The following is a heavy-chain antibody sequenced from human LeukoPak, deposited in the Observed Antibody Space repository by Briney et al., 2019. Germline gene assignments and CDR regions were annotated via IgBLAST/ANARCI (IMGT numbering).Heavy chain of an antibody. V-gene: IGHV3-9*01. CDR3: AKAVAAPGAFDI. D-gene: IGHD6-19*01. CDR2: ISWDSNSI. CDR1: GFTFDEYA. J-gene: IGHJ3*02. Sequence: GGSLRLSCAASGFTFDEYAIHWVRQAPGKGLEWVSGISWDSNSIIYADSVKGRFTISRDNAKNSLYLQMNSLRADDTALYYCAKAVAAPGAFDIWGPGTVVTVSS.